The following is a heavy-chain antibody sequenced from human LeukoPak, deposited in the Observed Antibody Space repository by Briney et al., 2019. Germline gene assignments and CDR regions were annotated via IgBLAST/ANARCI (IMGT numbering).Heavy chain of an antibody. CDR1: GGSFSGYY. CDR3: ARPSNSSLSKIDY. D-gene: IGHD6-19*01. Sequence: SETLSLTCAVYGGSFSGYYWSWIRQPPGKGLEWIGEINHSGSTNYNPSLKSRVTISVDTSKNQFSLKLSSVTAADTAVYYCARPSNSSLSKIDYWGQGTLVTVSS. V-gene: IGHV4-34*01. CDR2: INHSGST. J-gene: IGHJ4*02.